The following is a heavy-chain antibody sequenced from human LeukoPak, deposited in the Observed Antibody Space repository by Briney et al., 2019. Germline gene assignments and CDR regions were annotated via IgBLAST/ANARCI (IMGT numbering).Heavy chain of an antibody. CDR1: GFTFSTYG. D-gene: IGHD3-10*01. CDR3: AKDFSGYYGSGSYMDV. V-gene: IGHV3-30*02. J-gene: IGHJ6*03. Sequence: PGGSLRLSCAASGFTFSTYGMNWVRQPPGKGLEWVAFIRYDGSNNYYADSVKGRFTISRDNSKNTLHLQMNSLRAEDTALYYCAKDFSGYYGSGSYMDVWGKGTTVTISS. CDR2: IRYDGSNN.